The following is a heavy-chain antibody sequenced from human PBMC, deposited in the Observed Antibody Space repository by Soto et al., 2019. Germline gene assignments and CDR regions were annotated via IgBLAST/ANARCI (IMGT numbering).Heavy chain of an antibody. CDR3: ARGSGYSSSWFGD. Sequence: QVQLQESGPGLVKPSETLSLTCTVSGGSISSYYWSWIRQPPGKGLEWIGYIYYSGITNYNPYLKSRVTISVDTSKNQFSLRLSSVTAADTAVYYCARGSGYSSSWFGDWGQGTLVTVSS. CDR2: IYYSGIT. D-gene: IGHD6-13*01. CDR1: GGSISSYY. V-gene: IGHV4-59*01. J-gene: IGHJ4*02.